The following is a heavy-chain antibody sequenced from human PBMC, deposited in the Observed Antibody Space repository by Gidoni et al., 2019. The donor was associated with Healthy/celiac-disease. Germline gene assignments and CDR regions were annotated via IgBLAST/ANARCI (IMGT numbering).Heavy chain of an antibody. CDR3: AKDLSRPYYYYGMDV. CDR1: GFTFSSYA. Sequence: EVQLLASGGGLVQPGGSLRLSCAASGFTFSSYARSWVRQAPGKGVEWVSAISGSGGSTYYADSVKGRFTISRDNSKNTLYLQMNSLRAEDTAVYYCAKDLSRPYYYYGMDVWGQGTTVTVSS. V-gene: IGHV3-23*01. CDR2: ISGSGGST. J-gene: IGHJ6*02.